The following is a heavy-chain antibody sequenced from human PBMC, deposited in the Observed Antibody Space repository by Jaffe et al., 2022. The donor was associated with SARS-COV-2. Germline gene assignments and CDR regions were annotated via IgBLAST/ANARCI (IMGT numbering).Heavy chain of an antibody. CDR3: AKGSRVSARRDAFDI. V-gene: IGHV3-23*01. CDR2: ISYGGGST. Sequence: EEQLLASGGGLVQPGGSLRLSCAASGFAFSTYGMTWVRQAPGRGLEWVSLISYGGGSTYYADSVKGRFTISRDNPKNTLFLQMNSLRVEDTAVYYCAKGSRVSARRDAFDIWGQGTVVTVSS. CDR1: GFAFSTYG. D-gene: IGHD6-6*01. J-gene: IGHJ3*02.